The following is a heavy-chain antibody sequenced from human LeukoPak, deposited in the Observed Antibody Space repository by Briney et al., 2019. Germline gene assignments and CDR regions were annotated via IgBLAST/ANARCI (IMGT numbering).Heavy chain of an antibody. J-gene: IGHJ3*01. CDR1: GFTFSRYG. V-gene: IGHV3-33*01. CDR2: IWYDGSNK. Sequence: PGGSLRLSCAPAGFTFSRYGMRWVRQAPGEGLEWVAVIWYDGSNKDYTDSVKGRFTISRDNSKNTLDLQMNSLRAEDTAVYYCARDWRYCSGGTCYGAFDLWGQGTMVTVSS. CDR3: ARDWRYCSGGTCYGAFDL. D-gene: IGHD2-15*01.